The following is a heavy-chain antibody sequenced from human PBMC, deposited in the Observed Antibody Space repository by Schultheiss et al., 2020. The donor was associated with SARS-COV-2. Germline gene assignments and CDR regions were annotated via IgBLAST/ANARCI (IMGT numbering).Heavy chain of an antibody. V-gene: IGHV3-48*04. CDR1: GFTFSSYS. J-gene: IGHJ4*02. D-gene: IGHD4-23*01. CDR2: ISSSGSTI. Sequence: GGSLRLSCAASGFTFSSYSMNWVRQAPGKGLEWVSSISSSGSTIYYADSVKGRFTISRDNAKNSLYLQMNSLRAEDTAVYYCARTGRSTVVTHFDYWGQGTLVTVSS. CDR3: ARTGRSTVVTHFDY.